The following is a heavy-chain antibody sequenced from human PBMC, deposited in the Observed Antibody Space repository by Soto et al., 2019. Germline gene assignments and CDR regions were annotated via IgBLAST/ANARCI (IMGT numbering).Heavy chain of an antibody. CDR2: MNPISGNT. D-gene: IGHD3-22*01. Sequence: ASVKVSCKTSGYNFSTYDINWVRQATGQGLEWMGWMNPISGNTGYAQNFQDRVTMSRSTSVSTAYMELSSLKASDSAMYYCARLTLAQDSSGYHIFDYWGLGTLVTVSS. V-gene: IGHV1-8*01. CDR1: GYNFSTYD. CDR3: ARLTLAQDSSGYHIFDY. J-gene: IGHJ4*02.